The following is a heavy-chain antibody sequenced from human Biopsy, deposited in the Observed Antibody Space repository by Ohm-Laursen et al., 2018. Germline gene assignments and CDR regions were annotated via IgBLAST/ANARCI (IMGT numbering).Heavy chain of an antibody. CDR1: GFSLSARGMC. J-gene: IGHJ6*02. V-gene: IGHV2-70*11. CDR2: VDWGDYK. D-gene: IGHD6-13*01. Sequence: TQALTLTCSFSGFSLSARGMCVSWIRQAPGKALEWLARVDWGDYKDYSASLQTKLSISKDTSNDQVVLTVNNVDPADTATYYCARTPILIVSAGLVYRHRRHLQGMDVWGQGIAVTVS. CDR3: ARTPILIVSAGLVYRHRRHLQGMDV.